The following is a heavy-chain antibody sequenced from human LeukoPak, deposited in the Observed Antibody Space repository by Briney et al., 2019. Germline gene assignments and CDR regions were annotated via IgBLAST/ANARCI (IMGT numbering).Heavy chain of an antibody. J-gene: IGHJ4*02. Sequence: GGSLRLSCAASGFTVSGNFMRWVRQAPGKGLEWVSLIYSGGGTYYADSVKGRFTISRDNSRNTLFLQMNRLRVEDTAVYFCGSAGNSGYWGQGTLVTVSS. CDR1: GFTVSGNF. CDR2: IYSGGGT. D-gene: IGHD1-26*01. V-gene: IGHV3-53*01. CDR3: GSAGNSGY.